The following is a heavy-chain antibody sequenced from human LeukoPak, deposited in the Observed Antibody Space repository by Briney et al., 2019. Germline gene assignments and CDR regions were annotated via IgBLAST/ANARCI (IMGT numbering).Heavy chain of an antibody. J-gene: IGHJ3*02. CDR3: ARDEREWLSLILSDDAFDI. CDR2: INPNSGGT. Sequence: GASVKVSCRASGYSFSAIYIHWVRQAPGQGLEWMGWINPNSGGTSFAQKFQGRVTLTRDTSISTAYMEVSSLRSDDTAVYYCARDEREWLSLILSDDAFDIWGQGTKVTVSS. V-gene: IGHV1-2*02. D-gene: IGHD3-3*01. CDR1: GYSFSAIY.